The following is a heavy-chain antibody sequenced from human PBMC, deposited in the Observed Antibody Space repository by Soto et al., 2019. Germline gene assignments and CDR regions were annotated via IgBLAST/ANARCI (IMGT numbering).Heavy chain of an antibody. CDR2: IYFTGNT. Sequence: SESLSLTCTVSCGSITSSSHFWGWVRQPPGKGLEWIGTIYFTGNTYYTPSLKSRLTMSIDTSKNEFSLRLNSVTAADTAVYYCAGQTFTIAAASYGRSNWFDPWGPGTLVTVSS. CDR1: CGSITSSSHF. J-gene: IGHJ5*02. D-gene: IGHD6-25*01. CDR3: AGQTFTIAAASYGRSNWFDP. V-gene: IGHV4-39*01.